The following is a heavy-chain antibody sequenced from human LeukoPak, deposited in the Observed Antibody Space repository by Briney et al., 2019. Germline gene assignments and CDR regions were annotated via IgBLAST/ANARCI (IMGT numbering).Heavy chain of an antibody. V-gene: IGHV3-48*01. CDR1: GFTFSSYS. CDR3: AKRSSSWANYYYYMDV. D-gene: IGHD6-13*01. Sequence: GGSLRLSCAASGFTFSSYSMNWVRQAPGKGLEWVSYISSSSSTIYYADSVKGRFTISRDNAKNSLYLQMNSLRAEDTAVYYCAKRSSSWANYYYYMDVWGKGTTVTVSS. CDR2: ISSSSSTI. J-gene: IGHJ6*03.